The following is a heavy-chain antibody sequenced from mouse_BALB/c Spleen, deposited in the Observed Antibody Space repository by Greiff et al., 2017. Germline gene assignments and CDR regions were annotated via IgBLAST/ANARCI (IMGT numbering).Heavy chain of an antibody. CDR2: ISDGGSYT. CDR1: GFTFSNYY. D-gene: IGHD2-1*01. CDR3: ARGYYGNSAWFAY. V-gene: IGHV5-4*02. J-gene: IGHJ3*01. Sequence: EVHLVESGGGLVKPGGSLKLSCAASGFTFSNYYMYWVRQTPEKRLEWVATISDGGSYTYYPDSVKGRFTISRDNAKNNLYLQMSSLKSEDTAMYYCARGYYGNSAWFAYWGQGTLVTVSA.